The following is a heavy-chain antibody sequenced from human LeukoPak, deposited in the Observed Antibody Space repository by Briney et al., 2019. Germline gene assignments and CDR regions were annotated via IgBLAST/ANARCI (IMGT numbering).Heavy chain of an antibody. J-gene: IGHJ4*02. V-gene: IGHV3-20*04. CDR2: INWNGAGT. CDR1: GFIFDNYG. Sequence: GGSLRLSCAATGFIFDNYGMRWVRQAPGKGLEWVSGINWNGAGTGYADSVKGRFTISRDKAKNSLYLQINSLRAEDTALYYCARVTVYYDSSGYFDSWGQGALVSVSS. CDR3: ARVTVYYDSSGYFDS. D-gene: IGHD3-22*01.